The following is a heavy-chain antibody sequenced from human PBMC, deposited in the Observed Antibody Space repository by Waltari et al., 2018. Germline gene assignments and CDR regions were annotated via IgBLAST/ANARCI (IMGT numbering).Heavy chain of an antibody. CDR1: GFTLSSHW. CDR3: ARDLYGLIFYYYYGMDV. V-gene: IGHV3-74*01. D-gene: IGHD4-17*01. CDR2: INSDGSST. J-gene: IGHJ6*02. Sequence: EVQLVESGGGLVQPGGSLRLSCAAAGFTLSSHWMHWVRQAPGKGLVWVSRINSDGSSTSYADSVKGRFTISRDNAKNTLYLQMNSLRAEDTAVYYCARDLYGLIFYYYYGMDVWGQGTTVTVSS.